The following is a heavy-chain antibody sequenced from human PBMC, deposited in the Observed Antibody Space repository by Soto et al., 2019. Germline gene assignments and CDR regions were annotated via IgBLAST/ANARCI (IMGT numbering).Heavy chain of an antibody. Sequence: GSLRLSCAASGFISRSYWMHWVRQVPGKGLVWVSRINGDGRSTSYADSVKGRFTISRDNAKNTLYLQMNSLRADDTAVYYCARAQYLADDAFDIWGQGAMVTVS. J-gene: IGHJ3*02. CDR1: GFISRSYW. D-gene: IGHD2-2*01. V-gene: IGHV3-74*01. CDR3: ARAQYLADDAFDI. CDR2: INGDGRST.